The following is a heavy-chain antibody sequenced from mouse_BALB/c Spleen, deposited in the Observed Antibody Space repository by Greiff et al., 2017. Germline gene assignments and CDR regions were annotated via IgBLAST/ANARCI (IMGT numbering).Heavy chain of an antibody. CDR3: ARGGLWAY. Sequence: EVKLVESGGGLVKPGGSLKLSCAASGFTFSSYAMSWVRQTPEKRLEWVASISSGGSTYYPDSVKGRFTISRDNARNILYLQMSSLRSEDTAMYYCARGGLWAYWGQGTLVTVSA. CDR2: ISSGGST. D-gene: IGHD6-2*01. CDR1: GFTFSSYA. J-gene: IGHJ3*01. V-gene: IGHV5-6-5*01.